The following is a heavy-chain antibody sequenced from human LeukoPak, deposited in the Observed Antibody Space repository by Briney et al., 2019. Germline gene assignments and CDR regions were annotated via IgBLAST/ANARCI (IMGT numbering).Heavy chain of an antibody. CDR1: GFTFSSYA. Sequence: GGSLRLSCAASGFTFSSYAMHWVRQAPGKGLEYVSAISSNGGSTYYANSVKGRFTISRDNSKNTLYLQMGSLRAEDIAVYYCARSSSGWYGYFDYWGQGTLVTVSS. D-gene: IGHD6-19*01. V-gene: IGHV3-64*01. CDR2: ISSNGGST. CDR3: ARSSSGWYGYFDY. J-gene: IGHJ4*02.